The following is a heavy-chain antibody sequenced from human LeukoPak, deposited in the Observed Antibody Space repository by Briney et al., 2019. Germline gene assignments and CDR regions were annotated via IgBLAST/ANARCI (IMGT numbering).Heavy chain of an antibody. CDR3: VYYYDGSGYYTDY. V-gene: IGHV3-23*01. J-gene: IGHJ4*02. D-gene: IGHD3-22*01. CDR2: ISGSGGST. Sequence: PGGSLRLSCAASGFTFSSYAMSWVRQPPGKGLEWVSAISGSGGSTYYADSVKGRFTISRDNSKNTLYLQMNSLRAEDTAVYYCVYYYDGSGYYTDYWGQGTLVTVSS. CDR1: GFTFSSYA.